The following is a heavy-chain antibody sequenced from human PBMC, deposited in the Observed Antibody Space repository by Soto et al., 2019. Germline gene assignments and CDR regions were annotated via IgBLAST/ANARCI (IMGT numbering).Heavy chain of an antibody. CDR3: AICGYSSSWSGQDYYGMDV. D-gene: IGHD6-13*01. CDR2: IYYSGST. V-gene: IGHV4-39*01. J-gene: IGHJ6*02. CDR1: GGSISSSSYY. Sequence: PSETLSLTCTVSGGSISSSSYYWGWIRQPPGKRLEWIGSIYYSGSTYYNPSLKSRVTISVDTSKNQFSLKLSSVTAADTAVYYCAICGYSSSWSGQDYYGMDVWGQGTTVTVSS.